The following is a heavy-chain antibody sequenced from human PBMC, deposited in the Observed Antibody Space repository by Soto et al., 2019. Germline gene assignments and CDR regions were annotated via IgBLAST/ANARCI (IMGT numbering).Heavy chain of an antibody. CDR1: XYSFTSYW. Sequence: GEFLKISCXGSXYSFTSYWIGWVRQMPGKGLEWMGIIYPGDSDTRYSPSFQGQVTMSADKSITTAYLQWNSLEASDTGTYYCERMHRYGGRGADFEYWGQGTRVTVSS. CDR3: ERMHRYGGRGADFEY. V-gene: IGHV5-51*01. D-gene: IGHD2-15*01. J-gene: IGHJ4*02. CDR2: IYPGDSDT.